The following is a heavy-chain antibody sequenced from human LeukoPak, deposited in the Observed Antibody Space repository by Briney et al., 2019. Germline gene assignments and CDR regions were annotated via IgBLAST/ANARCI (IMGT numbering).Heavy chain of an antibody. CDR1: GFTFHQYA. Sequence: GGSLRLSCAASGFTFHQYAIHWVRQVPGKGLEWVSGISWNSGSIGYADSVRGRFTISRDNAKNSVYLQMNSLRAEDTALYYCAKDKAPLYSGYDWDLDFWGQGTLVIVSS. J-gene: IGHJ4*02. D-gene: IGHD5-12*01. CDR2: ISWNSGSI. CDR3: AKDKAPLYSGYDWDLDF. V-gene: IGHV3-9*01.